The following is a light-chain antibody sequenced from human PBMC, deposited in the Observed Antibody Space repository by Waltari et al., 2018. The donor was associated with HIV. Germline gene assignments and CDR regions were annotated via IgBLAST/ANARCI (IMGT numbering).Light chain of an antibody. Sequence: QSALSQPASVSASPGQSVAISCSGSASDIARYNSVSWYQQHPDKTPRLILFDVNNRPSGISDRFSGSKSGTTASLTISTVETDDEADYYCASYTVNSTGVFGSGTKLTVL. V-gene: IGLV2-14*03. J-gene: IGLJ1*01. CDR3: ASYTVNSTGV. CDR1: ASDIARYNS. CDR2: DVN.